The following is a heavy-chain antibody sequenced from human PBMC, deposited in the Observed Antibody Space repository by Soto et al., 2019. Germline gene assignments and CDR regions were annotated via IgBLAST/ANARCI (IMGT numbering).Heavy chain of an antibody. V-gene: IGHV3-30*03. Sequence: QVQLVESGGGVVQPGGSLRLSCAASGFTLSNNGMHWVRQAPGKGLEWVAVLSYDGNNNYYADSVKGRFTISRDTSKNMLYLQMNSLRTEDTAVYYCAGTNEGYYDILAFWGQGTLVTVSS. D-gene: IGHD3-9*01. CDR2: LSYDGNNN. J-gene: IGHJ4*02. CDR3: AGTNEGYYDILAF. CDR1: GFTLSNNG.